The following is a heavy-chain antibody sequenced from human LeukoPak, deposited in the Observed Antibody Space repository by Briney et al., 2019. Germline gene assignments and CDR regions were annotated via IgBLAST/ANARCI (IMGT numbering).Heavy chain of an antibody. D-gene: IGHD2-15*01. Sequence: GASVKVSCKTSGYTFNNFGITWVRQAPGQGLEWMGWISIGDGRTHYGRKFQDRVSMTREMSSNTALLELSSLRSDDTAFYFCSRSYYSSSWYYFDHWGQGTLVTVSS. V-gene: IGHV1-18*01. CDR2: ISIGDGRT. CDR3: SRSYYSSSWYYFDH. CDR1: GYTFNNFG. J-gene: IGHJ4*02.